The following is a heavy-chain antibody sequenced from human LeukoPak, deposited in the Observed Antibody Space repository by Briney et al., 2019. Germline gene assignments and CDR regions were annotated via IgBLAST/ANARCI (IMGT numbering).Heavy chain of an antibody. CDR3: ARAAAETGAFRDNWFDP. CDR2: INEDGSEI. D-gene: IGHD6-19*01. Sequence: PGGSLRLSCAASGFTFSRSWMTWVRQALGKGLEWVASINEDGSEIHYVDSVKGRFTISRDNAKNSLYLQMNSLRAEDTAVYYCARAAAETGAFRDNWFDPWGQGTLVTVSS. CDR1: GFTFSRSW. V-gene: IGHV3-7*01. J-gene: IGHJ5*02.